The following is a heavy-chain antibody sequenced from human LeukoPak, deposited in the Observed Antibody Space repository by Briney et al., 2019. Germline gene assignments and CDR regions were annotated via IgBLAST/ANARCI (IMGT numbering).Heavy chain of an antibody. D-gene: IGHD6-13*01. V-gene: IGHV3-21*01. CDR1: GFTFSSYS. Sequence: GGSLRLSCAASGFTFSSYSMSWVRQAPGKGLEWVSSISSSSSYIYYADSVKGRFTISRDNAKNSLYLQMNSLRAEDTAVYYCARDIFLAAAGGIDYWGQGTLVTVSS. CDR3: ARDIFLAAAGGIDY. J-gene: IGHJ4*02. CDR2: ISSSSSYI.